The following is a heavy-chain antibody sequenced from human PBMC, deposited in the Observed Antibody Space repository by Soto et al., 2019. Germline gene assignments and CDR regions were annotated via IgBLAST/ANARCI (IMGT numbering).Heavy chain of an antibody. CDR2: ISVSGNNA. CDR1: GFAFSTFA. CDR3: ARGQLRPGILYSLGVLLPEYGL. Sequence: GGSLRLSCAASGFAFSTFAMTWVRQAPGKGLEWVAAISVSGNNAYYADSVKGRFTISRDNSQNSVFLQMSSLRADDTAVYYCARGQLRPGILYSLGVLLPEYGLWGQGTLVTVSS. V-gene: IGHV3-23*01. D-gene: IGHD3-22*01. J-gene: IGHJ4*02.